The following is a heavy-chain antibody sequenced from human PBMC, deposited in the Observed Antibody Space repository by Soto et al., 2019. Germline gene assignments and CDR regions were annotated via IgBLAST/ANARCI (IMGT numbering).Heavy chain of an antibody. D-gene: IGHD5-12*01. CDR2: ISGSGGST. Sequence: GGSLRLSCAASGFTFSSYAMSWVRQAPGKGLEWVSAISGSGGSTYYADSVKGRFTISRDNSKNTLYLQMNSLRAEDTAVYYCAKDRVLRSKGYYYYYMDVWGKGTTVTVSS. J-gene: IGHJ6*03. CDR3: AKDRVLRSKGYYYYYMDV. V-gene: IGHV3-23*01. CDR1: GFTFSSYA.